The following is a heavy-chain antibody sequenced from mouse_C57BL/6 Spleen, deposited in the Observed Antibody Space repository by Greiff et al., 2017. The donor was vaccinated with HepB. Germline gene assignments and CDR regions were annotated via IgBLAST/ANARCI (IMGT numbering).Heavy chain of an antibody. J-gene: IGHJ2*01. CDR3: ASYYYGLDY. D-gene: IGHD1-1*01. V-gene: IGHV5-17*01. CDR2: ISSGSSTI. CDR1: GFTFSDYG. Sequence: DVHLVESGGGLVKPGGSLKLSCAASGFTFSDYGMHWVRQAPEKGLEWVAYISSGSSTIYYADTVKGRFTISRDNAKNTLFLQMTSLRSDDTAMYYCASYYYGLDYWGQGTTLTVSS.